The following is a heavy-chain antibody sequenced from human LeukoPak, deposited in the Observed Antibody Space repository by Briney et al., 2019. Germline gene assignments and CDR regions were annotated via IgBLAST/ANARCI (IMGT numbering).Heavy chain of an antibody. CDR3: VRAENGMDV. J-gene: IGHJ6*02. CDR2: IYDGGST. V-gene: IGHV3-66*01. CDR1: GFTVSSHY. Sequence: GGSLRLSCGVSGFTVSSHYMSWVRQAPGKGLEWVSVIYDGGSTNYANSVQGRFTISRDNFKNQLHLQMNSLRAEDTAVYYCVRAENGMDVWGQGTTVTVSS.